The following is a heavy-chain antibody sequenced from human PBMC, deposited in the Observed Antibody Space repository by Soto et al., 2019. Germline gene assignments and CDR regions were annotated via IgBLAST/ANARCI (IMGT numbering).Heavy chain of an antibody. CDR2: IYYSGYT. V-gene: IGHV4-39*01. J-gene: IGHJ5*02. Sequence: SETLSLTCTVSGGSISSSSYYWGWIRQPPGKGLEWIGSIYYSGYTYYNPSLKSRVTISVDTSKNQFSLKLSSVTAADTAVYYCAKDPGLGGSGSQGNWFDPWGQGTLVTVSS. CDR1: GGSISSSSYY. CDR3: AKDPGLGGSGSQGNWFDP. D-gene: IGHD6-19*01.